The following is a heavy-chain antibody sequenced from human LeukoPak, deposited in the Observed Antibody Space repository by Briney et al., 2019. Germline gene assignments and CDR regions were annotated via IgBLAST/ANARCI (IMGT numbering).Heavy chain of an antibody. D-gene: IGHD1-26*01. CDR3: ARAYSGTYGLGYYYMDV. Sequence: GGSLRLSCAASGFTFSSYWMSWVRQAPGKGLEWVSSISSSSSYIYYADSVKGRFTISRDNAKNSLYLQMNSLRVEDTALYYCARAYSGTYGLGYYYMDVWGKGTTVTISS. J-gene: IGHJ6*03. V-gene: IGHV3-21*01. CDR1: GFTFSSYW. CDR2: ISSSSSYI.